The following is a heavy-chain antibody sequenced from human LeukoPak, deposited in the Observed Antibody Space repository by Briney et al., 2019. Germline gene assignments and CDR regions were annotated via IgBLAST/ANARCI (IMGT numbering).Heavy chain of an antibody. V-gene: IGHV4-30-2*01. CDR2: IYHSGST. CDR3: ARVREVPAASNWFDP. Sequence: PSQTLSLTCAVSGGSISSGGYSWSWIRQPPGQGLEWIGYIYHSGSTYYNPSLKSRVTMSVDTSKNQFSLKLSSVTAADTAVYYCARVREVPAASNWFDPWGQGTLVTVSS. J-gene: IGHJ5*02. CDR1: GGSISSGGYS. D-gene: IGHD2-2*01.